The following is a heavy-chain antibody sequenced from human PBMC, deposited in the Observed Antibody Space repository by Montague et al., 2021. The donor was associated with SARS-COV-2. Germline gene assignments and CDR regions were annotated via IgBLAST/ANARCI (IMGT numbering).Heavy chain of an antibody. J-gene: IGHJ6*02. CDR1: GGSISSSSYY. CDR3: ARQSLLRYMDCLPWFGGMDV. CDR2: IYYSGST. Sequence: SETLSLTCTVSGGSISSSSYYWGWIRQPPGKGLEWIGSIYYSGSTYSNPSLQSRVSISVDTTKNQFSLKLSSVTAADTAVYYCARQSLLRYMDCLPWFGGMDVWGQGTTVTVSS. D-gene: IGHD3-9*01. V-gene: IGHV4-39*01.